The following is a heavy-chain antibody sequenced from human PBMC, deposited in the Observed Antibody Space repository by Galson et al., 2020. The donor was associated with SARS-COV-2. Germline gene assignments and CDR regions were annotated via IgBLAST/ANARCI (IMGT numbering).Heavy chain of an antibody. V-gene: IGHV2-5*02. CDR2: IYWDDDK. Sequence: SGPTLVKPTQTLTLTCTFSGFSLSTSGVGVGWIRQPPGKALEWLALIYWDDDKRYSPSLKSRLTITKDTSKNQVVLTMTNMDPVDTATYYCAHRLTNLAAAGTEYFDYWGQGTLVTVSS. D-gene: IGHD6-13*01. CDR1: GFSLSTSGVG. CDR3: AHRLTNLAAAGTEYFDY. J-gene: IGHJ4*02.